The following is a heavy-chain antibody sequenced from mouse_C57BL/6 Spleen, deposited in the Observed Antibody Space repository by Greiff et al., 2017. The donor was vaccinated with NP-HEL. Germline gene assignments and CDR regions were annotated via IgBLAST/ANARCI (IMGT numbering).Heavy chain of an antibody. Sequence: EVQLVESGGGLVKPGGSLKLSCAASGFTFSSYAMSWVRQTPEKRLEWVATISDGGSYTYYPDNVKGRVTISRDNAKNNLYLQMSHLKSEDTAMYYCARERAPGSSAFDYWGQGTTLTVSS. V-gene: IGHV5-4*01. CDR3: ARERAPGSSAFDY. J-gene: IGHJ2*01. D-gene: IGHD1-1*01. CDR1: GFTFSSYA. CDR2: ISDGGSYT.